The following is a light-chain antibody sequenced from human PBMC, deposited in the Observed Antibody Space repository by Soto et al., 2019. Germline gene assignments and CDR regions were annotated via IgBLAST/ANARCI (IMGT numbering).Light chain of an antibody. J-gene: IGLJ1*01. CDR3: SSYTSSSTLYV. CDR1: SSDVGDYNY. Sequence: QSALTQPASVSGSPGQSITISCTGTSSDVGDYNYVSWYQQHPGKAPKLMIYEVSNRPSGVSNRFSGSKSGKTASLTISGLQAEDEADYYCSSYTSSSTLYVFGTGTKLTVL. V-gene: IGLV2-14*01. CDR2: EVS.